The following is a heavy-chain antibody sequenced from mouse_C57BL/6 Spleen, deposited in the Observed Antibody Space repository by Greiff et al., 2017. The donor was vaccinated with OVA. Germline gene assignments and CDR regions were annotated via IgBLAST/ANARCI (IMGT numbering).Heavy chain of an antibody. J-gene: IGHJ2*01. CDR1: GFTFSSYA. D-gene: IGHD1-1*01. CDR2: ISDGGSYT. Sequence: EVQGVESGGGLVKPGGSLKLSCAASGFTFSSYAMSWVRQTPEKRLEWVATISDGGSYTYYPDNVKGRFTISRDNAKNNLYLQMSHLKSEDTAMYYCARPYYYGSSPYYFDYWGQGTTLTVSS. CDR3: ARPYYYGSSPYYFDY. V-gene: IGHV5-4*01.